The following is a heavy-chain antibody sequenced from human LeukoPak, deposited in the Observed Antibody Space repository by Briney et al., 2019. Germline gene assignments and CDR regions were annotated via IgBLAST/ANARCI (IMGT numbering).Heavy chain of an antibody. CDR1: GGSISSYY. CDR3: ARDHPIPQPPSSWYWFDP. V-gene: IGHV4-4*07. D-gene: IGHD6-13*01. Sequence: KPSETLSLTCTVSGGSISSYYWSWIRQPAGKGLEWIGRIYTSGSTNYNPSLKSRVTMSVDTSKNQFSLKLSSVTAADTAVYYCARDHPIPQPPSSWYWFDPWGQGTLVTVSS. CDR2: IYTSGST. J-gene: IGHJ5*02.